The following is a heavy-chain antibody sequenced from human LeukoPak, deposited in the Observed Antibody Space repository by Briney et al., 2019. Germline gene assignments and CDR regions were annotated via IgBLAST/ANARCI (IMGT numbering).Heavy chain of an antibody. J-gene: IGHJ6*02. CDR3: ARPRRGYSCGFKLRPPQPLGMDV. Sequence: SMKVSCKASGVTFSSYAISWVRQAPGPGLELMGVVNPNLGTASYAQKFQGRVTITAVESTSTAYMELSSLRSEDTAVYYCARPRRGYSCGFKLRPPQPLGMDVWGQGTTVTVSS. V-gene: IGHV1-69*13. D-gene: IGHD5-18*01. CDR1: GVTFSSYA. CDR2: VNPNLGTA.